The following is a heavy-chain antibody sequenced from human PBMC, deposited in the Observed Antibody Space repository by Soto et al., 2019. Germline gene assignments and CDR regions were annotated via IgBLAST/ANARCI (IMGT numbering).Heavy chain of an antibody. V-gene: IGHV3-73*01. J-gene: IGHJ6*02. D-gene: IGHD3-3*01. Sequence: PGGSLRLSCAASGFTFSGSAMHWVRQASWKGLEWVGRIRSKANSYATAYAASVKGRFTISRDDSKNTAYLQMNSLKTEDTAVYYCTRHDSNYDFWSGSPPRYGMDVWGQGTTVTVSS. CDR3: TRHDSNYDFWSGSPPRYGMDV. CDR1: GFTFSGSA. CDR2: IRSKANSYAT.